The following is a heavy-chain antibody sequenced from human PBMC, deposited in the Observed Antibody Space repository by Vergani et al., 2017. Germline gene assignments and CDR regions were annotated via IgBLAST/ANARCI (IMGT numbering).Heavy chain of an antibody. V-gene: IGHV4-30-2*01. J-gene: IGHJ4*02. CDR2: IYHSGST. Sequence: QLQLQESGPGRVKPSETLSLTCTVSGGSISSGGYSWSWIRQPPGKGLEWSGYIYHSGSTYYNPSLKSRVTISGDRSKNQFSLKLSSVTAADTAVYYCARVNWNYEFDYWGQGTLVTVSS. D-gene: IGHD1-7*01. CDR3: ARVNWNYEFDY. CDR1: GGSISSGGYS.